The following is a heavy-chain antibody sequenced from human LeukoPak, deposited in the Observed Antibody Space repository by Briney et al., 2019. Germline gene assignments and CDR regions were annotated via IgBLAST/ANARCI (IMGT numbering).Heavy chain of an antibody. CDR1: GFTFSSYS. V-gene: IGHV3-48*01. D-gene: IGHD5-18*01. J-gene: IGHJ2*01. Sequence: GGSLRLSCEASGFTFSSYSMNWVRQAPGKGLEWVSYISSSSSTIYYADSVKGRFTISRDNAKNSLYLQMNSLRAEDTALYYCAKGIRGYSYAYDLWGRGTLVTVSS. CDR3: AKGIRGYSYAYDL. CDR2: ISSSSSTI.